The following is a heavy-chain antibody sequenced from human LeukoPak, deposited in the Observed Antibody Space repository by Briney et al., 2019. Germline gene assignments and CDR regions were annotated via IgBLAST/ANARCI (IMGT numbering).Heavy chain of an antibody. V-gene: IGHV4-38-2*01. J-gene: IGHJ5*02. CDR2: IYHSGST. Sequence: SETLSLTCAVSGYSISSGYYWGWIRQPPGKGLEWIGSIYHSGSTYYNPSLKSRVTISVDTSKNQFSLKLSSVTAADTAVYYCARLDGYCSGGSCYSVSFVDPWGQGTLVTVSS. CDR3: ARLDGYCSGGSCYSVSFVDP. D-gene: IGHD2-15*01. CDR1: GYSISSGYY.